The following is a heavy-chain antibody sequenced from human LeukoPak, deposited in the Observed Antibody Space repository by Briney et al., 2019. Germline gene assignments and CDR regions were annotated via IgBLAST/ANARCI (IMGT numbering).Heavy chain of an antibody. D-gene: IGHD3-3*01. Sequence: PGGSQRLSCAASGFTFSSYSMNWVRQAPGKGLEWVSSISSSSSYIYYADSVKGRFTISRDNAKNSLYLQMNSLRAEDTAVYYCARGDYDFWSGYAFDIWGQGTMVTVSS. J-gene: IGHJ3*02. CDR1: GFTFSSYS. CDR2: ISSSSSYI. CDR3: ARGDYDFWSGYAFDI. V-gene: IGHV3-21*01.